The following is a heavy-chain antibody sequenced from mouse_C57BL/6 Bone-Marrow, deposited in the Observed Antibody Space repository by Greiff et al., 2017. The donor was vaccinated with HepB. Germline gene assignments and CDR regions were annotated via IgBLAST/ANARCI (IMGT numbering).Heavy chain of an antibody. V-gene: IGHV5-4*01. CDR2: ISDGGSYT. CDR3: ARDPIYYYGSSYAMDY. J-gene: IGHJ4*01. Sequence: EVKLVESGGGLVKHGGSLKLSCAASGFTFSSYAMSWVRQTPEKRLEWVATISDGGSYTYYPDNVKGRFTISRDNAKNTLYMQMSHLKSEDTAMYYCARDPIYYYGSSYAMDYWGQGTSVTVSS. D-gene: IGHD1-1*01. CDR1: GFTFSSYA.